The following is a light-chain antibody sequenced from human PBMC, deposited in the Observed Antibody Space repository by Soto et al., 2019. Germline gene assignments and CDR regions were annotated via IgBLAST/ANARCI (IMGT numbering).Light chain of an antibody. CDR2: SNT. J-gene: IGLJ1*01. Sequence: QPVLTQPPSASGTPGQRVTISCSGSSSNIGSNTVNWYQQLPGTAPKLLIYSNTQRPSGVPDRFSGSKSGTSASLAISGLQSEDEADYYCAAWDDSLNAYVFGTGTKLTVL. CDR1: SSNIGSNT. V-gene: IGLV1-44*01. CDR3: AAWDDSLNAYV.